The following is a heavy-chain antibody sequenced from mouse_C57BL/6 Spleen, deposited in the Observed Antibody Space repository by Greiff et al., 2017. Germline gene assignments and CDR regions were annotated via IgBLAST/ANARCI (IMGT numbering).Heavy chain of an antibody. Sequence: QVQLKESGAELARPGASVKMSCKASGYTFTSYTMHWVKQRPGQGREWIGYINPSSGYTKYNQKFKDKATLTADKSSSTAYMQLSSLTSEDSAGYYCSRSITTVVALYYFDYWSQGTTLTVSS. CDR3: SRSITTVVALYYFDY. D-gene: IGHD1-1*01. J-gene: IGHJ2*01. CDR2: INPSSGYT. V-gene: IGHV1-4*01. CDR1: GYTFTSYT.